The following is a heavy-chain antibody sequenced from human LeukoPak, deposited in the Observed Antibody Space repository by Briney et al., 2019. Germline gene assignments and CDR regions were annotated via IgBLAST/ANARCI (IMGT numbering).Heavy chain of an antibody. CDR2: IYQSGST. Sequence: PGGSLRLSCAASGFTFSSYSMNWVRQAPGKRLEWIGSIYQSGSTYDNLSLKSRLTMSVDTSKNQFSLKMRAVTAADTAIYYCARSEINDYMRFWGQGILVTVSS. V-gene: IGHV4-38-2*01. D-gene: IGHD4-11*01. J-gene: IGHJ4*02. CDR3: ARSEINDYMRF. CDR1: GFTFSSYS.